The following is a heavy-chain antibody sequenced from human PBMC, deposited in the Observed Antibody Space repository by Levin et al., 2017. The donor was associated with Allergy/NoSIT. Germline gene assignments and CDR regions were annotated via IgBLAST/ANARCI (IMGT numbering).Heavy chain of an antibody. CDR2: IRYSGTT. Sequence: SETLSLTCTVSGGSISPYSWTWIRQSPGKGLDWLGYIRYSGTTSYNPSLEVRFTISLDTSKSQFSLRLSSVTDADTAMYYCARGHFDTRGYSNALEYWGQGILVTVSS. J-gene: IGHJ4*02. V-gene: IGHV4-59*03. CDR1: GGSISPYS. D-gene: IGHD3-22*01. CDR3: ARGHFDTRGYSNALEY.